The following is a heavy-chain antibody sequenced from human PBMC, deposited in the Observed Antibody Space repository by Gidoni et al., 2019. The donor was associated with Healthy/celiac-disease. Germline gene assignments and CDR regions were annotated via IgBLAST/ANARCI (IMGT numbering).Heavy chain of an antibody. CDR1: GYTFTSYY. CDR2: ITPSSGST. V-gene: IGHV1-46*01. Sequence: QVQRVQSGDALKHPRASLKVCCKSSGYTFTSYYSPWVRQAPGQGLEWMGLITPSSGSTSYGQKYQGIVTMTRDTSTSTVYMELSSLRSEDTAVYYCARGDTAMATGGWFDPCGQGTLVTVSS. CDR3: ARGDTAMATGGWFDP. D-gene: IGHD5-18*01. J-gene: IGHJ5*02.